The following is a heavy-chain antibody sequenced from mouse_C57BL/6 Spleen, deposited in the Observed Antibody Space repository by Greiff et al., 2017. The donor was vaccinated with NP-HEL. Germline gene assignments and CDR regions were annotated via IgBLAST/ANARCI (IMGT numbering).Heavy chain of an antibody. CDR3: ARRKIYYGSSYDYAMDY. Sequence: VQLQQSGPELVKPGASVKISCKASGYTFTDYYMNWVKQSHGKSLEWIGDINPNNGGTSYNQKFKGKATLTVDKSSSTAYMELRSLTSEDSAVYYCARRKIYYGSSYDYAMDYWGQGTSVTVSS. J-gene: IGHJ4*01. V-gene: IGHV1-26*01. D-gene: IGHD1-1*01. CDR2: INPNNGGT. CDR1: GYTFTDYY.